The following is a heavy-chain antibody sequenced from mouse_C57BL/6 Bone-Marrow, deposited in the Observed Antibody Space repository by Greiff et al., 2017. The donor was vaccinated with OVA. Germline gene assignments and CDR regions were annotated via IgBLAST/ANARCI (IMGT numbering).Heavy chain of an antibody. J-gene: IGHJ3*01. V-gene: IGHV5-6*01. D-gene: IGHD2-5*01. CDR2: ISSGGSYT. CDR1: GFTFSSYG. CDR3: AIYYSNYSWFAY. Sequence: EVQLVESGGDLVKPGGSLKLSCAASGFTFSSYGMSWVRQTPDKRLEWVATISSGGSYTYYPDSVKGRFTISRDNAKNNLYLQMSSLKSEDTAMYYCAIYYSNYSWFAYWGQGTLVTVSA.